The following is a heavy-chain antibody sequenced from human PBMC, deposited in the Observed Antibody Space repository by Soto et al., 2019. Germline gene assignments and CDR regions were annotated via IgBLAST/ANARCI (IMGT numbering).Heavy chain of an antibody. Sequence: GSLRLSSAASGFTFSSDAFSCVRLATGERLGWGSTISGVGGTTYYADSGKGGVTISRGKSNNTLYLHRSSLGAADTAIYYCAQDHRTYYGGEWYFDYWGQGTLVTVSS. CDR3: AQDHRTYYGGEWYFDY. D-gene: IGHD4-17*01. CDR1: GFTFSSDA. V-gene: IGHV3-23*01. J-gene: IGHJ4*02. CDR2: ISGVGGTT.